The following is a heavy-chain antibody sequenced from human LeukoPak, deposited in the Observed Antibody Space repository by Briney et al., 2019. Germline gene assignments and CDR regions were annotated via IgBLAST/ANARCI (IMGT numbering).Heavy chain of an antibody. V-gene: IGHV3-30*18. Sequence: GGSLRLSCAASGFTFSSYGMHWVRQAPGKGLEWVAVISYDGSNKYYADSVKGRFTISRDNSKNTLYLQMNSLRAEDTAVYYCAKEGHCSGGSCYSWSPLYYYGMDVWGQGTTVAVSS. CDR1: GFTFSSYG. CDR2: ISYDGSNK. J-gene: IGHJ6*02. CDR3: AKEGHCSGGSCYSWSPLYYYGMDV. D-gene: IGHD2-15*01.